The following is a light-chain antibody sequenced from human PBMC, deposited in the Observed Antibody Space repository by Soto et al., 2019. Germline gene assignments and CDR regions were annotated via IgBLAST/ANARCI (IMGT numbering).Light chain of an antibody. V-gene: IGKV4-1*01. CDR1: QSILYGLNNKNY. CDR2: WAS. Sequence: DIVMTQSPDSLAVSLGERAIINCKSSQSILYGLNNKNYLAWYQQKPGQTPKLLIYWASTRESGVPDRFSGSGSGTDFPRTISSLQAEDVAVYYCQQYYNTPYTFGQGTKLEIK. CDR3: QQYYNTPYT. J-gene: IGKJ2*01.